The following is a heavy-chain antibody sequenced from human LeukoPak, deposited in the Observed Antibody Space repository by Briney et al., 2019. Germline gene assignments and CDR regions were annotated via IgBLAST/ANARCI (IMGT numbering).Heavy chain of an antibody. D-gene: IGHD4-17*01. Sequence: PGGSLRLSCAASGFTFSDFYMAWIRQAPGKGLEWVSYISSSGNTIKYAESVKGRFTISRDNAKNSLYLQMNSLRAEDTAVYYCAKGRTTVTSWGQGTLVTVSS. J-gene: IGHJ5*02. V-gene: IGHV3-11*01. CDR2: ISSSGNTI. CDR1: GFTFSDFY. CDR3: AKGRTTVTS.